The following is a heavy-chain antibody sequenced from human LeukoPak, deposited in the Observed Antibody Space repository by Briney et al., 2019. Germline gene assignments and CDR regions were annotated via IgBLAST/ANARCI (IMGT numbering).Heavy chain of an antibody. V-gene: IGHV3-64*01. CDR1: GFTFSSYA. Sequence: GGSLRLSCAASGFTFSSYAMHWVRQAPGRGLEYDSGISSNGGSKYYANSVKGRFTISRDNSKTTLSLQMGSLRAEDMAVYYCVSSDYGDYGSIDYWGQGTLVTASS. CDR3: VSSDYGDYGSIDY. J-gene: IGHJ4*02. CDR2: ISSNGGSK. D-gene: IGHD4-17*01.